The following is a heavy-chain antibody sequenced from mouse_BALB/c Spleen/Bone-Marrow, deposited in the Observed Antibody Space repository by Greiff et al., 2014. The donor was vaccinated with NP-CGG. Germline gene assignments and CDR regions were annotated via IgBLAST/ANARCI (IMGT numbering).Heavy chain of an antibody. CDR3: ARLSPHPEFDY. D-gene: IGHD6-2*01. Sequence: QVQLQQSGPEVVRPGVSVKISCKGSGYTFTDYPMHWVKQSHAKSLEWIGLINTYNGNTNYNQKFKGKATMTVDKSSSTAYMGLARLTSDDSAIYHCARLSPHPEFDYWGQGTTLTVSS. V-gene: IGHV1-67*01. CDR1: GYTFTDYP. CDR2: INTYNGNT. J-gene: IGHJ2*01.